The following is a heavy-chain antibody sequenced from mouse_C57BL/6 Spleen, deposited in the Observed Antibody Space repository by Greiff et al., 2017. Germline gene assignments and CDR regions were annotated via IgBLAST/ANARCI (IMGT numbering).Heavy chain of an antibody. Sequence: VQLKQSGPELVKPGASVKISCKASGYSFTDYNMNWVKQSNGKSLEWIGVINPNYGTTSYNQKFKGKATLTVDQSSSTAYMQLNSLTSEDSAVYYCARNDGYTFYYAMDYWGQGTSVTVSS. CDR1: GYSFTDYN. CDR3: ARNDGYTFYYAMDY. J-gene: IGHJ4*01. V-gene: IGHV1-39*01. D-gene: IGHD2-3*01. CDR2: INPNYGTT.